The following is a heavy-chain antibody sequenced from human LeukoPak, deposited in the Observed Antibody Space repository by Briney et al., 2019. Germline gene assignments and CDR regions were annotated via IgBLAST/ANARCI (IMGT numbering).Heavy chain of an antibody. J-gene: IGHJ4*02. CDR3: ATGGGAY. Sequence: GGSLRLSCTASGFTFSDYTMNWVRQAPGKGLEWLSYITRRGSAILYADSVRGRFTISRDDAKNSLYLQMNSLRDEDTAVYYCATGGGAYWGQGTLVTVSS. D-gene: IGHD3-16*01. CDR1: GFTFSDYT. CDR2: ITRRGSAI. V-gene: IGHV3-48*02.